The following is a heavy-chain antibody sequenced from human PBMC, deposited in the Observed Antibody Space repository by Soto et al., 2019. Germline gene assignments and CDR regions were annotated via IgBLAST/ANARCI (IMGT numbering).Heavy chain of an antibody. D-gene: IGHD1-26*01. Sequence: QVQLVQSGAEVKKPGSSVKVSCKASGGTFSSYTISWVRQAPGQGLEWMGRIIPILGIANYAQKFQGRVRITANKSTSTAYMELSSMRSEDTAVYYCATDHERTEIGRIIYYYYYLDVWGKGTTVTVSS. V-gene: IGHV1-69*02. CDR1: GGTFSSYT. CDR2: IIPILGIA. J-gene: IGHJ6*03. CDR3: ATDHERTEIGRIIYYYYYLDV.